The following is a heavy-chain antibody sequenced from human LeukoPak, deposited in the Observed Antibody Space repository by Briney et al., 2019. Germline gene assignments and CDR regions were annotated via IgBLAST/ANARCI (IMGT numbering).Heavy chain of an antibody. CDR2: ISYDGSNK. Sequence: PGGSLRLSCAASGFTFSSYAVHWVRQAPGKGLEWVAVISYDGSNKYYADSVKGRFTISRDNSKNTLYLQMNSLRAEDTAVYYCAREKTFYSDIVAVVAAIPAFDYWGQGTLVTVSS. J-gene: IGHJ4*02. D-gene: IGHD2-15*01. CDR3: AREKTFYSDIVAVVAAIPAFDY. CDR1: GFTFSSYA. V-gene: IGHV3-30*01.